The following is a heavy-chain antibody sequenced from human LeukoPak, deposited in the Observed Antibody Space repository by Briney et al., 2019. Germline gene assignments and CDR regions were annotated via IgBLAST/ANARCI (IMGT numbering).Heavy chain of an antibody. CDR1: GFTFSSYA. D-gene: IGHD2-15*01. J-gene: IGHJ6*02. CDR2: ISGSGGST. Sequence: PGGSLRLSCAASGFTFSSYAMSWVRQAPGKGLEWVSAISGSGGSTYYADSVKGRFTISRDNSKNTLYLQMNSLRAEDTAVYYCAKVDIVVVVAARGLYGIDVWGQGTTVTVSS. CDR3: AKVDIVVVVAARGLYGIDV. V-gene: IGHV3-23*01.